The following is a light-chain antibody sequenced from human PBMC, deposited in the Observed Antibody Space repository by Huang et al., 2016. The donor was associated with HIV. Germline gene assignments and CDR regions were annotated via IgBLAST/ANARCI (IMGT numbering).Light chain of an antibody. V-gene: IGKV1-39*01. CDR1: QSITTY. CDR2: SAS. CDR3: QQSYTTLGT. J-gene: IGKJ2*01. Sequence: DIQMTQSPSSLSASVGDRVTIHCRASQSITTYFNWYQQKAGKAPKLLIYSASNLQGGVPSSFSGSGSGTDFTLTISSLQPEDFATYYCQQSYTTLGTFGQGTNLEIK.